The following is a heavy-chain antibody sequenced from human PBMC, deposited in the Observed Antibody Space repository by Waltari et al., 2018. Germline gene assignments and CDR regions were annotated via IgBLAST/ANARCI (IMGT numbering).Heavy chain of an antibody. Sequence: QVQLVQSGAEVQKPGASVKISCKTSEYTFTSSYVHWVRQAPGQGLEWMGIINPSGGSTIYAQKFQGRVTMTRDTSTSTVYMELSSLRSEDTAVYYCASDTGALWMDVWGQGTTVTVSS. CDR2: INPSGGST. CDR1: EYTFTSSY. V-gene: IGHV1-46*01. CDR3: ASDTGALWMDV. D-gene: IGHD2-21*01. J-gene: IGHJ6*02.